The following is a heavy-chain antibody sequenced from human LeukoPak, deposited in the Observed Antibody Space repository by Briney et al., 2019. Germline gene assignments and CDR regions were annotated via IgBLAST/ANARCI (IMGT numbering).Heavy chain of an antibody. CDR2: ISSSSSYI. D-gene: IGHD3-3*01. V-gene: IGHV3-21*01. J-gene: IGHJ4*02. Sequence: PGVSLRLSCAASGFTFSSYSMNWVRQAPGKGLEWVSSISSSSSYIYYAGSVKGRFTISRDNAKNSLYLQMNSLRAEDTAVYYCARDYDFWSGYSSPFDYWGQGTLVTVSS. CDR1: GFTFSSYS. CDR3: ARDYDFWSGYSSPFDY.